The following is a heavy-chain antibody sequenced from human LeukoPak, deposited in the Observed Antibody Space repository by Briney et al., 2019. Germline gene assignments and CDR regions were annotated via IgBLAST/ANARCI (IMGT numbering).Heavy chain of an antibody. CDR2: IYYSGST. V-gene: IGHV4-59*01. D-gene: IGHD1-14*01. Sequence: SETLSLTCTVSGGSISSYYWSWIRQPPGKELEWIGYIYYSGSTNYNPSLKSRVTISVDTSKNQFSLKLSSVTAADTAVYYCARLFDGIIDYWGQGTLVTVSS. CDR3: ARLFDGIIDY. CDR1: GGSISSYY. J-gene: IGHJ4*02.